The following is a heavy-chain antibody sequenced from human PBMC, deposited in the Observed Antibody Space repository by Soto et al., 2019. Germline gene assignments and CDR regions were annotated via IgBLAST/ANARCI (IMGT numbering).Heavy chain of an antibody. CDR1: GYTFTSYA. CDR3: ARDTLGAPLRNWFDP. J-gene: IGHJ5*02. V-gene: IGHV1-3*01. Sequence: QVQLVQSGAEVKKPGASVKVSCKASGYTFTSYAIHWVRQAPGQRLEWMGWINAGNGNTRYSQKFQGRVTITRDTSANTAYMELSSLRSEDTAVYYCARDTLGAPLRNWFDPWGQGTLGTVSS. CDR2: INAGNGNT.